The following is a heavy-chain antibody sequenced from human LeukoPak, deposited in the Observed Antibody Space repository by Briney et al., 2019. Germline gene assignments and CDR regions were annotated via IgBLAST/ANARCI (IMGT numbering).Heavy chain of an antibody. Sequence: RGSLRLSCAASGFTFSSYSMNWVRQAPGKGLDWVSYISSGSNTIYYADSVKGRFTISRDNAKNSLYLQMNSLRAEDTAVYYCARSTSDRVSSPGCDYWGQGTLVTVSS. V-gene: IGHV3-48*01. D-gene: IGHD2-2*01. J-gene: IGHJ4*02. CDR3: ARSTSDRVSSPGCDY. CDR2: ISSGSNTI. CDR1: GFTFSSYS.